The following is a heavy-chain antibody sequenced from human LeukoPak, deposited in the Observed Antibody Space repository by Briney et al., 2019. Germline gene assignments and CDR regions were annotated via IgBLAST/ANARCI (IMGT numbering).Heavy chain of an antibody. CDR1: GYTLTELS. J-gene: IGHJ4*02. V-gene: IGHV1-24*01. D-gene: IGHD2-2*01. CDR3: ATDVGGCSSTSCYFSSSYGY. Sequence: ASVKISCKVSGYTLTELSMHWVRQAPGKGLEWMGGFDPEDGETIYAQKFQGRVTMTEDTSTDTAYVELSSLRSEDTAAYYCATDVGGCSSTSCYFSSSYGYWGQGTLVTVSS. CDR2: FDPEDGET.